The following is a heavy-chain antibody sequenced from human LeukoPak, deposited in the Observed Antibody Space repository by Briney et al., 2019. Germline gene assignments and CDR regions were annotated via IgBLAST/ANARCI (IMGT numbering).Heavy chain of an antibody. J-gene: IGHJ4*02. D-gene: IGHD6-6*01. Sequence: ASVKVSCKASGGTFSSYAISWVRQAPGQGLEWMGWISAYNGNTNYAQKLQGRVTMTTDTSTSTAYMELRSLRSDDTAVYYCAIPPLEYSSSWGQGTLVTVSS. CDR2: ISAYNGNT. CDR3: AIPPLEYSSS. CDR1: GGTFSSYA. V-gene: IGHV1-18*01.